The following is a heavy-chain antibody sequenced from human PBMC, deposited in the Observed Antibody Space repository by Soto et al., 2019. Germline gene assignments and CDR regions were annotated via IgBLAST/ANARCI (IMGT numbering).Heavy chain of an antibody. CDR1: GGSTSSDNY. J-gene: IGHJ4*02. V-gene: IGHV4-30-4*01. Sequence: SETLSLTCTVSGGSTSSDNYWSWIRQPPGEGLEWIGHIYYSGNTDYNPSLKSRLAISIDTSKNQFSLKLSSVTAADTAVYFCAREGGESSDGLYYFDSWGQGXLVTVYS. CDR3: AREGGESSDGLYYFDS. D-gene: IGHD3-16*01. CDR2: IYYSGNT.